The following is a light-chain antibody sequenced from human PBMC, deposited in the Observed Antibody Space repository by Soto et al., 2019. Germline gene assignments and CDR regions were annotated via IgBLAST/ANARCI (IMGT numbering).Light chain of an antibody. CDR2: GAS. J-gene: IGKJ1*01. CDR1: ETVATN. Sequence: VKTQSPATLSVSPGERATLSCWASETVATNLAWYQQKPGQAPRLLISGASTRAAGISDRFRGSGSGTEFTLTISSLRSEDSAIYYCQQYGSSPPTFGQGTKVGIK. CDR3: QQYGSSPPT. V-gene: IGKV3-15*01.